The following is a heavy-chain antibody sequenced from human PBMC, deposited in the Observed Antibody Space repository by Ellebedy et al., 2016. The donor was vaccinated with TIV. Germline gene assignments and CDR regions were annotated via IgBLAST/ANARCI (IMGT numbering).Heavy chain of an antibody. D-gene: IGHD3-16*01. CDR3: GGRPGNTLLGPVDY. CDR1: GYSISSGYY. Sequence: SETLSLTCTVSGYSISSGYYWSWVRQPPGKGLEWIGYVSYSGSTNYSPSLKSRVTISEDTSKNQFSLKLSSVTAADTAVYYCGGRPGNTLLGPVDYWGQGILVTVSS. CDR2: VSYSGST. J-gene: IGHJ4*02. V-gene: IGHV4-59*01.